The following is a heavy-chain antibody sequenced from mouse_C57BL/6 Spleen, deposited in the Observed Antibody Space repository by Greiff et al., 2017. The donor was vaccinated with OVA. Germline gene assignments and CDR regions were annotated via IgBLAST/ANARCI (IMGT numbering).Heavy chain of an antibody. CDR1: GYTFTSYW. Sequence: QVQLQQPGAELVKPGASVTLSCKASGYTFTSYWMHWVKQRPGQGLEWIGMIHPNSGSTNYNEKFKSKATLTVDKSSSTAYMQLSSLTSEDSAVYYCARDPGLYYFDYWGQGTTLTVSS. CDR2: IHPNSGST. D-gene: IGHD3-1*01. CDR3: ARDPGLYYFDY. J-gene: IGHJ2*01. V-gene: IGHV1-64*01.